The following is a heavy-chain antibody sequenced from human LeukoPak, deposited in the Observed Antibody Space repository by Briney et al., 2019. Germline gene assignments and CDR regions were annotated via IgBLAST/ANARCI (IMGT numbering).Heavy chain of an antibody. CDR2: IIPIFGTA. Sequence: ASVKVSCKASGGTFSSYAISWVRQAPGQGLEWMGGIIPIFGTANYAQKFQGRVTITADESTSTAYMELSSLRSEDTAVYYCARAPYSPQLGYYYYGMDVGGQGTTVTVSS. J-gene: IGHJ6*02. V-gene: IGHV1-69*13. CDR3: ARAPYSPQLGYYYYGMDV. D-gene: IGHD1-26*01. CDR1: GGTFSSYA.